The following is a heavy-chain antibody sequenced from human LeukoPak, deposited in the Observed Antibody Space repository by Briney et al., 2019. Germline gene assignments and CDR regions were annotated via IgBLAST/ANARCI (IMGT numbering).Heavy chain of an antibody. CDR2: INPNSGGT. CDR1: GYTFTGYY. J-gene: IGHJ4*02. CDR3: ARFPTTPDSDY. D-gene: IGHD1-1*01. Sequence: ASVTVSCMASGYTFTGYYMHWVRQAPGQGLEWMGWINPNSGGTNYAQKFQGRVPMTRDTSISTAYMELSRLRSDDTAVYYCARFPTTPDSDYWGQGTLVTVSS. V-gene: IGHV1-2*02.